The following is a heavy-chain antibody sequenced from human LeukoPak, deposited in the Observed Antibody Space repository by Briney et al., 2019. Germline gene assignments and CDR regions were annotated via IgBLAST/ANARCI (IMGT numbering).Heavy chain of an antibody. J-gene: IGHJ4*02. CDR3: ARDPTSMYYYDSSGYYCDY. V-gene: IGHV3-74*01. Sequence: GGSLRLSCAASGFTFSSYWMHWVRHAPGEGLVWVSRINSDGSSTSYADSVKGRFTISRDNAKNTLYLQMNSLRAEDTAVYYCARDPTSMYYYDSSGYYCDYWGQGTLVTVSS. CDR1: GFTFSSYW. D-gene: IGHD3-22*01. CDR2: INSDGSST.